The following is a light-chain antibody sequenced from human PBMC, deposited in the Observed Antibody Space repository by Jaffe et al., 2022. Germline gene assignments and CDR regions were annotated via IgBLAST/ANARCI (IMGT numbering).Light chain of an antibody. V-gene: IGKV4-1*01. CDR1: QSVFYSSTNKNY. Sequence: DIVMTQSPDSLAVSLGERATINCKSSQSVFYSSTNKNYLAWYQQKPGQPPKLLIYWASTRESGVPDRISGSGSGTDFNLTISSLQAEDVAVYHCQQYYSTPPTFGQGTKVEIK. J-gene: IGKJ1*01. CDR2: WAS. CDR3: QQYYSTPPT.